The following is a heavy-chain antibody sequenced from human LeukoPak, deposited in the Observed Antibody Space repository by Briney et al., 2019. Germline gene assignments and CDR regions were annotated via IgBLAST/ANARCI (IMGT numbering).Heavy chain of an antibody. CDR1: GYTFTSYY. J-gene: IGHJ4*02. Sequence: ASVKVSCKASGYTFTSYYMHWVRQAPGQGLEWMGIINPSGGSTSYAQKFQGRVTMTTDTSTSTAYMELRSLRSDDTAVYYCARGGIAVAGTGSYFDYWGQGTLVTVSS. CDR2: INPSGGST. D-gene: IGHD6-19*01. CDR3: ARGGIAVAGTGSYFDY. V-gene: IGHV1-46*01.